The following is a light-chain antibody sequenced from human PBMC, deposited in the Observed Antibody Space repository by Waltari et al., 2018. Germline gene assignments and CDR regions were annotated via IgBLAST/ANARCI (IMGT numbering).Light chain of an antibody. CDR2: VIS. J-gene: IGKJ5*01. Sequence: DIQMTQSPSSLSASVGDRVTITCRASQTINKYLNWYQKKPGRAPKVLISVISYLHTGVPSRFSGSGSGTDFTLTISSLQPEDFATYYCQQSDSIPITFGQGTRLEIK. CDR1: QTINKY. V-gene: IGKV1-39*01. CDR3: QQSDSIPIT.